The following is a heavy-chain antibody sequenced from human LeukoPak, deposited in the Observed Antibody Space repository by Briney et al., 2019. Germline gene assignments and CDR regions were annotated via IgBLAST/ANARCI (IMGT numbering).Heavy chain of an antibody. D-gene: IGHD4-17*01. CDR2: INPNSGGT. J-gene: IGHJ4*02. CDR1: GSTFTGYY. CDR3: ARDSLDYGDFYFDY. V-gene: IGHV1-2*02. Sequence: ASVKVSCKASGSTFTGYYMHWVRQAPGQGLEWMGWINPNSGGTNYAQKFQGRVTMARDTSISTAYMELSRLRSDDTAVYYCARDSLDYGDFYFDYWGQGTLVTVSS.